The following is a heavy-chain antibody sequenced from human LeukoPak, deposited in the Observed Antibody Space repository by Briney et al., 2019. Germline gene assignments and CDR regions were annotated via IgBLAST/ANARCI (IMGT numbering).Heavy chain of an antibody. CDR2: ISSSGSTI. Sequence: PGGSLRLSCAASGFTFSSYEMNWVRQAPGKGLEWVSYISSSGSTIYYADSVKGGFTISRDNAKNSLYLQMNSLRAEDMAVYYCAELGITMIGSVWGKGTTVTISS. CDR1: GFTFSSYE. J-gene: IGHJ6*04. D-gene: IGHD3-10*02. V-gene: IGHV3-48*03. CDR3: AELGITMIGSV.